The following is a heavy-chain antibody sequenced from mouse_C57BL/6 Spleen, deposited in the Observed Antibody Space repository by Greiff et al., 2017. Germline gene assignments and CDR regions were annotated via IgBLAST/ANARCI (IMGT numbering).Heavy chain of an antibody. CDR3: ARSGGNRAMDY. Sequence: QVQLQQPGAELVMPGASVKLSCKASGYTFTSYWMHWVKQRPGQGLVWIGEIDPSDSYTNYNQKFKGKSTLTVDKSSSTAYVQLSSLTSEDSAVYYCARSGGNRAMDYWGQGTSVTVSS. V-gene: IGHV1-69*01. CDR2: IDPSDSYT. CDR1: GYTFTSYW. J-gene: IGHJ4*01. D-gene: IGHD2-1*01.